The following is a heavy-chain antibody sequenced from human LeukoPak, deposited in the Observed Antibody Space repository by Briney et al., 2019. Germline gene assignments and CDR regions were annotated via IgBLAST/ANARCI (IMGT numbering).Heavy chain of an antibody. CDR2: INPNSGGT. D-gene: IGHD6-19*01. CDR3: ARAGWYELPRYAFDI. V-gene: IGHV1-2*02. Sequence: GPVKVSCKASGYTFTGYYMHWVRQAPGQGLEWMGWINPNSGGTNYAQKFQGRVTMTRDTSISTAYMELSRLRSDDTAVYYCARAGWYELPRYAFDIWGQGTMVTVSS. CDR1: GYTFTGYY. J-gene: IGHJ3*02.